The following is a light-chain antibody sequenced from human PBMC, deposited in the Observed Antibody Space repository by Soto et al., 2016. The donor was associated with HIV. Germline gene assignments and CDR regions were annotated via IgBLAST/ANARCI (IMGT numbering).Light chain of an antibody. CDR1: QSINSW. CDR2: KAS. Sequence: DIQMTQSPSTLSASVGDRVTITCRASQSINSWLAWYQQKAGKAPKLLIYKASSLESGVPSRFSGSGSGTEFTLTISSLQAEDFATYYCQQYDTYPYTFGQGTKLEIK. V-gene: IGKV1-5*03. J-gene: IGKJ2*01. CDR3: QQYDTYPYT.